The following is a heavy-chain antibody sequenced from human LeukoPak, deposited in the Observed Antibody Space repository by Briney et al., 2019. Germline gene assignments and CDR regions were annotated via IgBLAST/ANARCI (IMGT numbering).Heavy chain of an antibody. CDR1: GFTFNTCA. CDR2: ISGSGGST. Sequence: PGGSLRLSCAASGFTFNTCAMNWVRQAPGKGLEWVSGISGSGGSTYYADSVKGRFTISRDNSKNTLYLQMNSLRAEDTAIYYCAGDFDYWGQGTLVTVSS. CDR3: AGDFDY. V-gene: IGHV3-23*01. J-gene: IGHJ4*02.